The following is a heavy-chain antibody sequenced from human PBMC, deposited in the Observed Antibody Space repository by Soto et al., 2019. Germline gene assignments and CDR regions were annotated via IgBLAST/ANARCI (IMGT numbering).Heavy chain of an antibody. CDR3: ASLYDANFFHF. D-gene: IGHD5-12*01. V-gene: IGHV5-51*01. Sequence: GESLKISCKGSGYTFTGYWIGWVRQMPGKGLEWMGIIYPGDSDTRYSPSFQGQVTISADKSISTAYLQCSSLKASDTAMYYCASLYDANFFHFWAQGTQVTVSS. J-gene: IGHJ4*02. CDR2: IYPGDSDT. CDR1: GYTFTGYW.